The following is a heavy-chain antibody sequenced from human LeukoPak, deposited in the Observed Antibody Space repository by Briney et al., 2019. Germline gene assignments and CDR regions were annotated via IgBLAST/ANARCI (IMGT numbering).Heavy chain of an antibody. J-gene: IGHJ4*02. V-gene: IGHV4-39*01. CDR1: GGYISTSNYY. D-gene: IGHD3-16*01. CDR2: IYYSGST. Sequence: PSETLSLTCSVSGGYISTSNYYWGWIRQPPGKGLEWIGTIYYSGSTYYNPSLQSRFTISLDTSKNQFSLHVRSVTAVDTATYYCARFFYYDASLPPYWGQGTLVIVSS. CDR3: ARFFYYDASLPPY.